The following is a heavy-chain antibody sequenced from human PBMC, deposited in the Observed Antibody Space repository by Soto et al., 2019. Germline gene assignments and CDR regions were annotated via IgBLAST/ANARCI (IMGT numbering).Heavy chain of an antibody. D-gene: IGHD5-12*01. CDR2: IKQDGSEK. Sequence: GGSLRLSCAASGFTFSSYWMSWARQAPGKGLEWVANIKQDGSEKYYVDSVKGRFTISRDNAKNSLYLQMNSLRAEDTAVYYCARGGYSGYDYYDAFDIWGQGTMVTVSS. CDR1: GFTFSSYW. J-gene: IGHJ3*02. CDR3: ARGGYSGYDYYDAFDI. V-gene: IGHV3-7*04.